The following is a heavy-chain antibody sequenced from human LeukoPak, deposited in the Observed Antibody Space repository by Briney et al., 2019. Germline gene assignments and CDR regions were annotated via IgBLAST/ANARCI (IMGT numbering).Heavy chain of an antibody. V-gene: IGHV3-74*01. J-gene: IGHJ4*02. Sequence: PGGSLRLSCAASGYTFSSYWMHWVRQAPGKGLVWVSRINSDGSSTSYADSVKGRFTISRDNAKNTLYLQMNTLRAEDTAVYYCVSIPGDWGQGILVTVSS. CDR3: VSIPGD. CDR1: GYTFSSYW. CDR2: INSDGSST. D-gene: IGHD7-27*01.